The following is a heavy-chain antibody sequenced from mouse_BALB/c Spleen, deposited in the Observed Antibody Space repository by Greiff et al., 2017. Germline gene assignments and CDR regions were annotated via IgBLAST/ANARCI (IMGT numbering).Heavy chain of an antibody. J-gene: IGHJ4*01. CDR3: ARYDPNYAMDY. D-gene: IGHD2-14*01. CDR2: ISTYYGDA. V-gene: IGHV1S137*01. CDR1: GYTFTDYA. Sequence: QVQLQQSGAELVRPGVSVKISCKGSGYTFTDYAMHWVKQSHAKSLEWIGVISTYYGDASYNQKFKGKATMTVDKSSSTAYMQLNSLTSEDSAVYYCARYDPNYAMDYWGQGTSVTVSS.